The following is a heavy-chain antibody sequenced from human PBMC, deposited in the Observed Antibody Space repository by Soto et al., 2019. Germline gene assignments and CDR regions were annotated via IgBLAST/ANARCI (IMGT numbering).Heavy chain of an antibody. V-gene: IGHV6-1*01. J-gene: IGHJ4*02. Sequence: PSQSLSLTCAISGDNGSSNRAAWNWIKKSPSRGLEWLGRTYYRSKWYNDYAVSVKSRITINPDTSKNQFSLQLNSVTPEDTAVYYCARGYYDILTGYWTIDYWGQGTLVTVSS. CDR1: GDNGSSNRAA. D-gene: IGHD3-9*01. CDR2: TYYRSKWYN. CDR3: ARGYYDILTGYWTIDY.